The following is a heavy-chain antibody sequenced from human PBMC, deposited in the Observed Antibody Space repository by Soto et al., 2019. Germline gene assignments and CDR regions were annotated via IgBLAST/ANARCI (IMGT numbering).Heavy chain of an antibody. Sequence: SETLSLTCTVSGGSISSYYWSWIRQPPGKGLEWIGYIYYSGCTNYNPSLKGRVNISVDTSNNQFSLKLTSMTAADAAVYYCARLSRGAAAGFDYWGQGALVTVSS. D-gene: IGHD6-13*01. CDR3: ARLSRGAAAGFDY. J-gene: IGHJ4*02. V-gene: IGHV4-59*08. CDR1: GGSISSYY. CDR2: IYYSGCT.